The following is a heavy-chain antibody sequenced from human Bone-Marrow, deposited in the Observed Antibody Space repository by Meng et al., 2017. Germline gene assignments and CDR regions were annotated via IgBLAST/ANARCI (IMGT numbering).Heavy chain of an antibody. CDR3: ANWITGHFDH. J-gene: IGHJ4*02. Sequence: EVQLLESGGGLVQPGGSLRLSCVGSGYIFSHYTMIWVRQAPGKGPEWVSTNNENGANTHYPDSLKGRFTISRNNSKNTVYLQMNSLGVEDTAVYYCANWITGHFDHWGLGTLVTVSS. V-gene: IGHV3-23*01. D-gene: IGHD2-8*02. CDR1: GYIFSHYT. CDR2: NNENGANT.